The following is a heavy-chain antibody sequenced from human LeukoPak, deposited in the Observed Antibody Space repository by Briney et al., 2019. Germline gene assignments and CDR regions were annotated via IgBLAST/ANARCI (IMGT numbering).Heavy chain of an antibody. J-gene: IGHJ4*02. CDR3: ARSDIVGATINY. CDR2: INPNSGGT. Sequence: ASVKVSCKASGYTFTGYYMHWVRQAPGQGLEWMGWINPNSGGTNYAQKFQGRVTMTRDTSISTAYMELGRLRSDDTAVYYCARSDIVGATINYWGQGTLVTVSS. V-gene: IGHV1-2*02. CDR1: GYTFTGYY. D-gene: IGHD1-26*01.